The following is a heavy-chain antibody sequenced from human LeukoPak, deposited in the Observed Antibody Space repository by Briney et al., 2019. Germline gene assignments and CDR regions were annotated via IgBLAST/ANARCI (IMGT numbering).Heavy chain of an antibody. D-gene: IGHD3-10*01. V-gene: IGHV1-18*01. J-gene: IGHJ4*02. CDR2: SAYNGNT. CDR3: ARYNSMFRGVTTSDY. Sequence: AAVTVSCKASGYTFTNYGFKWVRQAPGQGREWMGKSAYNGNTNYAQKFQDRVPMTTDTSTSTPYMELRSLRPDDTAVYHCARYNSMFRGVTTSDYWGQGTLVTVSS. CDR1: GYTFTNYG.